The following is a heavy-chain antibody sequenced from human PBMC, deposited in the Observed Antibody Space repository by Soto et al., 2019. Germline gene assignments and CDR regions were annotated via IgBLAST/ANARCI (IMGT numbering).Heavy chain of an antibody. J-gene: IGHJ5*02. Sequence: SETLSLTCTVSGGSISSSSYYWGWIRQPPGKGLEWIGSIYYSGSTYYNPSLKSRVTISVGTSKNQFSLKLSSVTAADTAVYYCARHHLEVPIEDCSGGSCYSGVWFDPWGQGTLVTVSS. CDR1: GGSISSSSYY. D-gene: IGHD2-15*01. V-gene: IGHV4-39*01. CDR2: IYYSGST. CDR3: ARHHLEVPIEDCSGGSCYSGVWFDP.